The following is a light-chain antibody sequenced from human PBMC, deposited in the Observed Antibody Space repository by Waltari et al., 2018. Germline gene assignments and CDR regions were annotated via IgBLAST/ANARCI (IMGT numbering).Light chain of an antibody. V-gene: IGKV1-12*01. CDR2: TAS. CDR1: QGISNW. Sequence: DIQMTQSQSSVSASVGDRVNITCRASQGISNWLAWYQQKPGKAPKLLIYTASTLQSGVPSRFSGNGSETDFTLTISSLQSEDFATYYCQQANSFPVTFGQGTKVEIK. CDR3: QQANSFPVT. J-gene: IGKJ1*01.